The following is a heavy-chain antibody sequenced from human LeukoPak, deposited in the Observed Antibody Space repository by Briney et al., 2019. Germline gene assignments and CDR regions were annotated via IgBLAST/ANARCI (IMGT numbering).Heavy chain of an antibody. Sequence: GGSLRLSCAASGFTFSSYSMNWVRQAPGKGLEWVSSISSSSYIYYADSVKGRFTISRDNAKNSLYLQMNGLRAEDTAVYYCAREGDGYKEGFDYWGQGTLVTVSS. CDR2: ISSSSYI. D-gene: IGHD5-24*01. CDR1: GFTFSSYS. V-gene: IGHV3-21*01. CDR3: AREGDGYKEGFDY. J-gene: IGHJ4*02.